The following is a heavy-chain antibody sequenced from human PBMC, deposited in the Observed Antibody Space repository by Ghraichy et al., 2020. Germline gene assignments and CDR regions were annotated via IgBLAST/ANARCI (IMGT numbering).Heavy chain of an antibody. D-gene: IGHD6-6*01. V-gene: IGHV7-4-1*01. J-gene: IGHJ4*01. Sequence: ASVKVSCKASGYSFTDYAVNWVRQAPGQGLEWMGWINPDTGTPTYAPAFTGRFVISLDTSVRTTYLQIGGLKADDTAVYFCATGKYSSSRGYFDFWAQEPWSPSPQ. CDR2: INPDTGTP. CDR1: GYSFTDYA. CDR3: ATGKYSSSRGYFDF.